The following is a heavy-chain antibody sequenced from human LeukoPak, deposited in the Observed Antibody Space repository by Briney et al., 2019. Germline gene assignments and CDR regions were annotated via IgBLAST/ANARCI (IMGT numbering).Heavy chain of an antibody. CDR1: GGSFSGYY. J-gene: IGHJ4*02. D-gene: IGHD3-22*01. Sequence: SETLSLTCAVYGGSFSGYYWSWIRQPPGKGLEWIGEINHSGSTNHNPSLKSRVTISVDTSKNQFSLKLSSVTAADTAVYYCARGGHYYDSSGYRPSFDYWGQGTLVTVSS. CDR2: INHSGST. V-gene: IGHV4-34*01. CDR3: ARGGHYYDSSGYRPSFDY.